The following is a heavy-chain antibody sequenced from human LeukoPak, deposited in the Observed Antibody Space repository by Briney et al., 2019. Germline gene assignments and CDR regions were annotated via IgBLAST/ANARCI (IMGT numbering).Heavy chain of an antibody. CDR3: ASGAISYAFDI. V-gene: IGHV1-18*04. D-gene: IGHD3-9*01. CDR2: ISAYNGNT. J-gene: IGHJ3*02. CDR1: GYTFPSYG. Sequence: ASVKVSCMASGYTFPSYGISWVRQAPGQGPEWMGWISAYNGNTNYAQNLQGRVIMTTDTSTSTAYMELRSLRSDDTAVYYCASGAISYAFDIWGQGTMVTVSS.